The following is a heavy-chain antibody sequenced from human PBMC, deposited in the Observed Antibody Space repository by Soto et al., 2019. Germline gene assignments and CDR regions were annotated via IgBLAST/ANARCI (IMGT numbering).Heavy chain of an antibody. CDR3: ARDLVVAANNWFDP. D-gene: IGHD2-15*01. CDR2: IIPIFGTA. Sequence: GASVKVSCKASGGTFSSYAMSWVRQAPGQGLEWMGGIIPIFGTANYAQKFQGRVTITADESTSTAYMELSSLRSEDTAVYYCARDLVVAANNWFDPWGQGTLVTVSS. CDR1: GGTFSSYA. V-gene: IGHV1-69*13. J-gene: IGHJ5*02.